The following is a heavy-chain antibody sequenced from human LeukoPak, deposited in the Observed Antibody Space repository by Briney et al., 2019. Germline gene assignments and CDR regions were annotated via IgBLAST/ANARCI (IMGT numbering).Heavy chain of an antibody. V-gene: IGHV4-59*12. Sequence: SETLSLTCTVSGGSISSYYWSWIRQPPGKGLEWIGYIYHSGSTYYNPSLKSRVTISVDRSKNQFSLKLSSVTAADTAVYYCARVGYSGSYFVDYWGQGTLVTVSS. D-gene: IGHD1-26*01. CDR2: IYHSGST. CDR3: ARVGYSGSYFVDY. CDR1: GGSISSYY. J-gene: IGHJ4*02.